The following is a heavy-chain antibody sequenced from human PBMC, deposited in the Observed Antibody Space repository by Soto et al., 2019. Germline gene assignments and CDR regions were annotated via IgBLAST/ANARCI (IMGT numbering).Heavy chain of an antibody. CDR2: TCYRSKWYN. V-gene: IGHV6-1*01. Sequence: SQTLSLTCAVSGDSVSGNSVAWNWIRQSPSRGLEWLGRTCYRSKWYNEYAVSVRSRITVNPDTSKNQFSLQLNSVTPEDTAVYYCARGSYGAFDYWGPGTPVTVSS. D-gene: IGHD4-17*01. CDR1: GDSVSGNSVA. J-gene: IGHJ4*02. CDR3: ARGSYGAFDY.